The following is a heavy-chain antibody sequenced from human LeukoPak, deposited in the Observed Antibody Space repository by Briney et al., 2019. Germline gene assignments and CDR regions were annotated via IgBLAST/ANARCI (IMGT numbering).Heavy chain of an antibody. CDR1: GYTFTSYD. D-gene: IGHD3-10*01. J-gene: IGHJ6*03. CDR3: ARGLWFGELLRDYYYMDV. V-gene: IGHV1-8*01. CDR2: MNPNSGNT. Sequence: ASVKVSCKAFGYTFTSYDINWVRQATGQGLEWMGWMNPNSGNTGYAQKFQGRVTMTRNTSISTAYMELSSLRSEDTAVYYCARGLWFGELLRDYYYMDVWGKGTTVTVSS.